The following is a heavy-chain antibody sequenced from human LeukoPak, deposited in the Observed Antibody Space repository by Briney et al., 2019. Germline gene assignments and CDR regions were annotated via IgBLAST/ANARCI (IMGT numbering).Heavy chain of an antibody. V-gene: IGHV3-15*01. CDR2: IKSKTDGGTT. CDR1: GFTFSNAW. CDR3: TTDQWGSYQHSQWFDP. J-gene: IGHJ5*02. Sequence: GGSLRLSCAASGFTFSNAWMSWARQPPGKGREWVGRIKSKTDGGTTDYAAPVKGRFTISRDDSKNTLYLQMYSLKTEDTAVYYCTTDQWGSYQHSQWFDPWGQGTLVTVSS. D-gene: IGHD1-26*01.